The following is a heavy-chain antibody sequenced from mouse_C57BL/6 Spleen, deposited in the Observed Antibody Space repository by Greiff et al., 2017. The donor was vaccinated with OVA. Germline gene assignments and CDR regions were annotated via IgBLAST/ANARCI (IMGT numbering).Heavy chain of an antibody. J-gene: IGHJ2*01. Sequence: DVKLVESGEGLVKPGGSLKLSCEASGFTFRSYAMSWVSQTPEKRLEWVAYISSGGDYIYYADTVKGRLTISRDNARYTLYLQMSSLKSEYTAMYYCTREYYGSSLFDDWGQGTTLTVSS. V-gene: IGHV5-9-1*02. CDR3: TREYYGSSLFDD. CDR2: ISSGGDYI. CDR1: GFTFRSYA. D-gene: IGHD1-1*01.